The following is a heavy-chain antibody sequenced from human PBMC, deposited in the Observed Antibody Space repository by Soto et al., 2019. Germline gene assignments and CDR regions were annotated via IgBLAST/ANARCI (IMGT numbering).Heavy chain of an antibody. CDR1: FTFSSYA. CDR3: AKGTTIPSSAIDDFVI. Sequence: EVQLLESGGGLVQPGGTLRLSCAASFTFSSYAMSWVRQAPGRGLEWLSGISGSGASIFYADSVRGRFTISRDISENTLYLRMNTLRAEEKAVYYCAKGTTIPSSAIDDFVICGEGTMATVA. J-gene: IGHJ3*02. CDR2: ISGSGASI. V-gene: IGHV3-23*01. D-gene: IGHD6-19*01.